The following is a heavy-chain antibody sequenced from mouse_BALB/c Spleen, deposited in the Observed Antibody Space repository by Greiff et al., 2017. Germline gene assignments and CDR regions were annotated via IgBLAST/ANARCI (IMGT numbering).Heavy chain of an antibody. CDR1: GYTFTDYE. Sequence: VQLQQSGAELVRPGASVTLSCKASGYTFTDYEMHWVKQTPVHGLEWIGAIDPETGGTAYNQKFKGKATLTADKSSSTAYMELRSLTSEDSAVYYCTRSRYASAYFDYWGQGTTLTVSS. J-gene: IGHJ2*01. CDR3: TRSRYASAYFDY. CDR2: IDPETGGT. D-gene: IGHD2-14*01. V-gene: IGHV1-15*01.